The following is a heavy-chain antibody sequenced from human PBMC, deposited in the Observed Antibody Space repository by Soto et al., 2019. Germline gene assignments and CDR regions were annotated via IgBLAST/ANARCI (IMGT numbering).Heavy chain of an antibody. CDR1: GFTFSSYA. CDR2: ISYDGSNK. Sequence: GGSLRLSCAASGFTFSSYAMHWVRQAPGKGLEWVAVISYDGSNKYYADSVKGRFTISRDNSKNTLYLQMNSLRAEDTAVYYCARGFHMAAAGKWSYWGQGTLVTVSS. V-gene: IGHV3-30-3*01. J-gene: IGHJ4*02. CDR3: ARGFHMAAAGKWSY. D-gene: IGHD6-13*01.